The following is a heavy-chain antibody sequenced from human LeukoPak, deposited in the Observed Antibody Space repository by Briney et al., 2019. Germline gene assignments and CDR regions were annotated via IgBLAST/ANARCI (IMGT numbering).Heavy chain of an antibody. CDR2: ISGSGGST. J-gene: IGHJ4*02. Sequence: GGSLRLSCAASGFTFSSYAMSWVRQAPGKGLEWVSAISGSGGSTYYADSVKGRFTISRDNSKNTLYLQMNSLRAEDTAEYYCAKHIAVATFGCWGQGTLVTVSS. D-gene: IGHD6-19*01. V-gene: IGHV3-23*01. CDR3: AKHIAVATFGC. CDR1: GFTFSSYA.